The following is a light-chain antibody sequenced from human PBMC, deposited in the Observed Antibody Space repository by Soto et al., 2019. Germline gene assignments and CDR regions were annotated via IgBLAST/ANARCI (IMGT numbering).Light chain of an antibody. Sequence: EIVMMQSPATLSVSPGERSTLSCRASQSVSSNLALYQQKPGQAPRPLIYGASTRATGIPARFSGSGSGKEFTLDLSSLQSEDIAVYSCQQYYNWPRKLGQETRVDI. V-gene: IGKV3-15*01. CDR3: QQYYNWPRK. J-gene: IGKJ1*01. CDR2: GAS. CDR1: QSVSSN.